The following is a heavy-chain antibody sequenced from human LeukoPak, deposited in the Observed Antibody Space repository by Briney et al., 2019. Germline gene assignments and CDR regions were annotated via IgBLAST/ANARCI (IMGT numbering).Heavy chain of an antibody. CDR3: ARERAQYDILTGYPTCWDY. D-gene: IGHD3-9*01. V-gene: IGHV1-2*06. J-gene: IGHJ4*02. Sequence: ASVKVSCKASGYTFTGYYMHWVRQAPGQGLEWMGRINPNSGGTNYAQKFQGRVTMTRDTSISTAYMELSRLRSDDTAVYYCARERAQYDILTGYPTCWDYWGQGTLVTVSS. CDR1: GYTFTGYY. CDR2: INPNSGGT.